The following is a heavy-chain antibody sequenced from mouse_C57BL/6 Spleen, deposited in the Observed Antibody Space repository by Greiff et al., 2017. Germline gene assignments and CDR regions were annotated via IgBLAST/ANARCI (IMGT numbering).Heavy chain of an antibody. D-gene: IGHD3-3*01. V-gene: IGHV1-54*01. CDR2: INPGSGGT. CDR3: ARGLGNYAMDY. Sequence: QVQLKQSGAELVRPGTSVKVSCKASGYAFTNYLIEWVKQRPGQGLEWIGVINPGSGGTNYNEKFKGKATLTADKSSSTAYMQLSSLTSEDSAVYFCARGLGNYAMDYWGQGTSVTVSS. CDR1: GYAFTNYL. J-gene: IGHJ4*01.